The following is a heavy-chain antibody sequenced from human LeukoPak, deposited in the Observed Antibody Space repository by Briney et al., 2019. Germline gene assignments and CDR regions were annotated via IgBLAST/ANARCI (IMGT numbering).Heavy chain of an antibody. CDR3: VKDFGRVRGTPDS. CDR1: GFTFSNHW. CDR2: IDGGASST. D-gene: IGHD2/OR15-2a*01. J-gene: IGHJ4*02. V-gene: IGHV3-74*01. Sequence: DPGGSLRLSCAASGFTFSNHWMHWVRQVPGKGPVWVSRIDGGASSTSYADSVKGRFSISRDNAKSTLYLLMNSLRAEDTAVYYCVKDFGRVRGTPDSWGQGTLVTVSS.